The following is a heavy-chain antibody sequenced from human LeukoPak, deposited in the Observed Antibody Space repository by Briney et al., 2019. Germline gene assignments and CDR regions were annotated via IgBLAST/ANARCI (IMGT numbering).Heavy chain of an antibody. V-gene: IGHV3-30*18. CDR2: ISYDGSNK. CDR3: AKSAGYCSGGSCYSTGGFDP. D-gene: IGHD2-15*01. J-gene: IGHJ5*02. Sequence: GGSLRLSCAASGFTFSSYGMHWVRQAPGKGLEWVAVISYDGSNKYYADSVKGRFTISRDNSKNTLYLRMNSLRAEDTAVYYCAKSAGYCSGGSCYSTGGFDPWGQGTLVTVSS. CDR1: GFTFSSYG.